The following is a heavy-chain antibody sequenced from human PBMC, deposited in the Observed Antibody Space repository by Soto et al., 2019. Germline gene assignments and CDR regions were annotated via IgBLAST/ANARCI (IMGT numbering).Heavy chain of an antibody. CDR2: IKQDGSEK. D-gene: IGHD5-18*01. CDR3: ASGYSYRLCPLPH. J-gene: IGHJ1*01. V-gene: IGHV3-7*05. Sequence: PGGSLRLSCAASGFTFSSYWMSWVRQAPGKGLEWVANIKQDGSEKYYVDSVKGRFTISRDNAKNSLYLQMNSLRAEDTAVYYWASGYSYRLCPLPHWGQGTLVTVAS. CDR1: GFTFSSYW.